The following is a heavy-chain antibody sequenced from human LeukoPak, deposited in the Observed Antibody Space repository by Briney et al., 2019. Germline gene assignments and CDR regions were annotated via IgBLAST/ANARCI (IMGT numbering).Heavy chain of an antibody. V-gene: IGHV4-39*01. CDR3: ARLRVREIVDY. CDR2: IHYSRTT. D-gene: IGHD3-10*01. Sequence: SETLSLTCTVSGGSISSGSHHWGWFRQSPGKGLEWIGSIHYSRTTYHNPSLNSRVTISEVTSKNQFSLQLSSVTAADTAVYYCARLRVREIVDYWGQGTLVTVSS. J-gene: IGHJ4*02. CDR1: GGSISSGSHH.